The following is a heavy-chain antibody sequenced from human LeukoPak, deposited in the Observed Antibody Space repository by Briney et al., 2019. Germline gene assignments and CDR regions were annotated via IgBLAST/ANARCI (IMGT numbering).Heavy chain of an antibody. CDR2: ISSDGSDK. D-gene: IGHD2-21*02. CDR3: AREGTARDAFDT. J-gene: IGHJ3*02. CDR1: GFTFSSYT. V-gene: IGHV3-30-3*01. Sequence: GGSLRLSCSASGFTFSSYTMHWVRQAPGKGLEWVAFISSDGSDKYYADSMKGRFTISRDNSKNTLYLQMTSLRGEDTAMYYCAREGTARDAFDTWGQGTMVTVSS.